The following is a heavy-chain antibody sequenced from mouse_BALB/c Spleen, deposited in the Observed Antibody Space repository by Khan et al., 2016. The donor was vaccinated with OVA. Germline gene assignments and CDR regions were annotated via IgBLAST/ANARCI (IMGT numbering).Heavy chain of an antibody. V-gene: IGHV1-84*02. Sequence: QVQLQQSGPELVKPGASVKISCKASGYTFTDYDINWVQQKPGQGLEWIGWIYPGSGNTKYNEKFKGMATLTVDTSSSKAYMQLRSLTSEDTAVYFCARGVFYGNSLFDYWGQGTTLTVSS. CDR1: GYTFTDYD. CDR3: ARGVFYGNSLFDY. J-gene: IGHJ2*01. CDR2: IYPGSGNT. D-gene: IGHD1-1*01.